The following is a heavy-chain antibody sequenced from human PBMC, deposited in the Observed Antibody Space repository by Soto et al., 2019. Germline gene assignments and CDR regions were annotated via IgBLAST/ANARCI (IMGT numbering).Heavy chain of an antibody. CDR3: AKNPENYYYGMDV. CDR2: IIPIFGTA. Sequence: QVQLVQSGAEVKKPGSSVKVSCKASGGTFSSYAISWVRQAPGQGLEWMGGIIPIFGTADYAQKFQGRVTITEDESTSTAYVEMSSLRSEDTAVYYCAKNPENYYYGMDVWGQGTTVTVSS. CDR1: GGTFSSYA. V-gene: IGHV1-69*12. J-gene: IGHJ6*02.